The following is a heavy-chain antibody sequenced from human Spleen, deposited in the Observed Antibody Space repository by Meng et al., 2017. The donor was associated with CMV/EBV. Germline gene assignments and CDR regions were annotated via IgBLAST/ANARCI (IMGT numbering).Heavy chain of an antibody. D-gene: IGHD6-19*01. CDR1: GDSVISYSAA. CDR2: TYYRSKWYN. V-gene: IGHV6-1*02. Sequence: LPRPHSGPGLVTASQPLSLICASFGDSVISYSAAWNWIRLSPSRGMEWLGRTYYRSKWYNGYAVSVKSRITINPDTSKNQFSLQLNSVTPEDTAMYYCARSGSSGWIDYWGQGTLVTVSS. J-gene: IGHJ4*02. CDR3: ARSGSSGWIDY.